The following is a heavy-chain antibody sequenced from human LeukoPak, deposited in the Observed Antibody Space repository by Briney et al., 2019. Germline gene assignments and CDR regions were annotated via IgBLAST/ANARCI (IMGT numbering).Heavy chain of an antibody. CDR2: IYYSGST. Sequence: PGGSLRLSCAASGFTFSDYYMSWIRQPPGKGLEWIGYIYYSGSTNYNPSLKSRVTISVDTSKNQFSLKLSSVTAADTAVYYCARALPAAYFDYWGQGTLVTVSS. CDR3: ARALPAAYFDY. CDR1: GFTFSDYY. V-gene: IGHV4-59*01. D-gene: IGHD2-2*01. J-gene: IGHJ4*02.